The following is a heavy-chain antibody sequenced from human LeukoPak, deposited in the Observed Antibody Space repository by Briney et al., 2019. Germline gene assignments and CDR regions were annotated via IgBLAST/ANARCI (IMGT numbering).Heavy chain of an antibody. V-gene: IGHV3-7*01. J-gene: IGHJ4*02. CDR2: IKQSGSEK. D-gene: IGHD3-22*01. CDR1: GFTFSSYW. CDR3: ARDAEATSGSFDR. Sequence: GGSLRHSCAVSGFTFSSYWLSWVRQAPGKGLEWVANIKQSGSEKNYVDSVKGRFTISRDNARNSLYLQMKSLRGEDTAVYYCARDAEATSGSFDRWGQGTLVTVSS.